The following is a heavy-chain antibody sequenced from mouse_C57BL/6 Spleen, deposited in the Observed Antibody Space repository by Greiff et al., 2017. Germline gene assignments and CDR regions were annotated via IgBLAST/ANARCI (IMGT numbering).Heavy chain of an antibody. D-gene: IGHD2-3*01. Sequence: QVQLQQPGAELVKPGASVKLSCKASGYTFTSYWMQWVKQRPGQGLEWIGEIDPSDSYTNYNQKFKGKATLTVDTSSSTAYMQLSSLPSEDSAVYYCARRDGSFDYWGQGTTLTVSS. V-gene: IGHV1-50*01. CDR2: IDPSDSYT. CDR3: ARRDGSFDY. J-gene: IGHJ2*01. CDR1: GYTFTSYW.